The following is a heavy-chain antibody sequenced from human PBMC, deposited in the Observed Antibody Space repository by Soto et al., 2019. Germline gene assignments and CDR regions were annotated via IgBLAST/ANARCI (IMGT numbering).Heavy chain of an antibody. CDR2: IIPIFGTA. Sequence: SVKVSCKASGGTFSSYAISWVRQAPGQGLEWMGGIIPIFGTANYAQKFQGRVTITADESTSTAYMELSSLRSEDTAVYYCARDGYCSGGSCYRVDAFDIWGQGTMVTVSS. V-gene: IGHV1-69*13. CDR3: ARDGYCSGGSCYRVDAFDI. D-gene: IGHD2-15*01. CDR1: GGTFSSYA. J-gene: IGHJ3*02.